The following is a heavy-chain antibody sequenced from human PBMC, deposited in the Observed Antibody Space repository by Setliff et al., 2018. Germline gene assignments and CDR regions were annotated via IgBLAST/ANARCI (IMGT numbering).Heavy chain of an antibody. CDR3: AREVLSKVVAWDY. D-gene: IGHD2-15*01. V-gene: IGHV1-18*01. J-gene: IGHJ4*02. Sequence: ASVKVSCKASGYTFTSYGITWVRQAPGQGPEWMGWISTYNGKTKYAEKVQGRVTMSTDTSTSTDYMDLSRLTSDDTAVYYCAREVLSKVVAWDYWGQGTLVTVSS. CDR2: ISTYNGKT. CDR1: GYTFTSYG.